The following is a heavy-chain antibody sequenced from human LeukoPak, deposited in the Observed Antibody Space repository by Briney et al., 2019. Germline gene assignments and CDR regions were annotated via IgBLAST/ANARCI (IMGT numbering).Heavy chain of an antibody. J-gene: IGHJ4*02. V-gene: IGHV5-51*01. D-gene: IGHD3-9*01. Sequence: GESLKISCKGSGYSFTSYWIGWVRQMPGKGLEWMGIIYPGDSDTRYSPSFQGQVTISADKSISTAYLQWSSLKASDIAMYYRARRDDILTGYYYFDYWGQGTLVTVSS. CDR3: ARRDDILTGYYYFDY. CDR1: GYSFTSYW. CDR2: IYPGDSDT.